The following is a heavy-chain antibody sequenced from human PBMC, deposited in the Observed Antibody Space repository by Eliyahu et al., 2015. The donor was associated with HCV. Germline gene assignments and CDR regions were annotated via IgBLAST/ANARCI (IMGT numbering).Heavy chain of an antibody. CDR1: GFTXSSXA. Sequence: EVQLLESGGGXVQPGGSVTLSCAASGFTXSSXAMXXVRQAPGKGLEWVSAISGSGGSTYYADSVKGRFTISRDNSKNTLYLQMNSLRAEDTAVYYCAKEPAYCGGDCYLDYYYGMDVWGLGTTVTVSS. D-gene: IGHD2-21*02. CDR3: AKEPAYCGGDCYLDYYYGMDV. J-gene: IGHJ6*02. V-gene: IGHV3-23*01. CDR2: ISGSGGST.